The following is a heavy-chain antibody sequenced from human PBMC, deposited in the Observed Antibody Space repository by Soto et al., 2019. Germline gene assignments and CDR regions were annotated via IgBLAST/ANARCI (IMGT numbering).Heavy chain of an antibody. CDR1: GGSISSSSYY. Sequence: PSETLSLTCTVSGGSISSSSYYWGWIRQPPGKGLEWIGSIYYSGSTYYNPSLKSRVTISVDTPKNQFSLKLSSVTAADTAVYYCASTTPFIAAAGTTLDYWGQGTLVTVSS. V-gene: IGHV4-39*01. D-gene: IGHD6-13*01. CDR2: IYYSGST. J-gene: IGHJ4*02. CDR3: ASTTPFIAAAGTTLDY.